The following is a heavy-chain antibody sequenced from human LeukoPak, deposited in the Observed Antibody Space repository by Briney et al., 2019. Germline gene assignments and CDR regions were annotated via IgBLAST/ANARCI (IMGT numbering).Heavy chain of an antibody. Sequence: VASVKVSSKASGYTFTSYAMHWVRQAPGQRLEWMGWINAGNGNTKYSQKFQGRVTITRDTSASTAYMELSSLRSEDTAVYYCASVYYYDSSGYFRDAFDIWGQGTMVTVSS. V-gene: IGHV1-3*01. J-gene: IGHJ3*02. D-gene: IGHD3-22*01. CDR2: INAGNGNT. CDR1: GYTFTSYA. CDR3: ASVYYYDSSGYFRDAFDI.